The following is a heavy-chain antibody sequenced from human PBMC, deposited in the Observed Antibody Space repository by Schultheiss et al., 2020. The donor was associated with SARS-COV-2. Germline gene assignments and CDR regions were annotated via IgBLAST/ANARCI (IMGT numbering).Heavy chain of an antibody. J-gene: IGHJ3*02. CDR1: GFTFSSYS. CDR3: ARDIAAGTGRAFDI. D-gene: IGHD6-13*01. CDR2: ISSSSSTI. V-gene: IGHV3-48*01. Sequence: GGSLRLSCAASGFTFSSYSMNWVRQAPGKGLEWVSYISSSSSTIYYADSVKGRFTISRDNAKNSLYLQMNSLRAEDTAVYYCARDIAAGTGRAFDIWGQGTVVTVSS.